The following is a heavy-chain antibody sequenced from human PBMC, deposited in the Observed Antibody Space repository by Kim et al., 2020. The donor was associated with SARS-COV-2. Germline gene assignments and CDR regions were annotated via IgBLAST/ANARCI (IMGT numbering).Heavy chain of an antibody. J-gene: IGHJ3*02. V-gene: IGHV1-46*01. D-gene: IGHD6-13*01. Sequence: QKFQGRVTMTRDTSTSTVYMELSSLRSEDTAVYYCARAVIAAPTNHAFDIWGQGTMVTVSS. CDR3: ARAVIAAPTNHAFDI.